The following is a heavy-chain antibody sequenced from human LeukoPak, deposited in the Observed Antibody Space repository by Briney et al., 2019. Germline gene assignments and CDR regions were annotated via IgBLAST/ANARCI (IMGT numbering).Heavy chain of an antibody. CDR1: GGSFSGYY. Sequence: PSETLSLTCAVYGGSFSGYYWSWIRQPPGKGLEWIGEINHSGSTNYNPSLKSRVTISVDTSKNQFSLKLSSVTAADTALYYCARTVVVAATLSRGGYDYWGQGTLVTVSS. CDR3: ARTVVVAATLSRGGYDY. J-gene: IGHJ4*02. CDR2: INHSGST. D-gene: IGHD2-15*01. V-gene: IGHV4-34*01.